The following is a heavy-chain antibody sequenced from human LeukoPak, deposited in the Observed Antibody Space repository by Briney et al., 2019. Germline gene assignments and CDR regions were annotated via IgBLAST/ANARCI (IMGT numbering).Heavy chain of an antibody. CDR2: IISIGGST. D-gene: IGHD3-10*01. J-gene: IGHJ4*02. CDR1: GFTFSSYA. V-gene: IGHV3-23*01. CDR3: AKGGSHSYRSGSDAPPSSPFAY. Sequence: GGSLRLSCAASGFTFSSYAMSWVRHAPGKGLEWVSAIISIGGSTYYADSVKGRFTISRDNSKNTLYLQMNSLRADDTAVYYSAKGGSHSYRSGSDAPPSSPFAYWGQGTLVTVSS.